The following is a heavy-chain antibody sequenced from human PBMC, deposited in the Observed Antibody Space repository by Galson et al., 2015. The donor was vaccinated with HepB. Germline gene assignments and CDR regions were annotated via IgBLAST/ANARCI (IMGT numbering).Heavy chain of an antibody. V-gene: IGHV3-20*04. CDR3: ARGIGDYYDSVAFDI. CDR1: GFTFDDYG. CDR2: INWNGGST. Sequence: SLRLSCAASGFTFDDYGMSWVRQAPGKGLEWVSGINWNGGSTGYADSVKGRFTISRDNAKNSLYLQMNSLRAEDTALYYCARGIGDYYDSVAFDIWGQGTMVTVSS. D-gene: IGHD3-22*01. J-gene: IGHJ3*02.